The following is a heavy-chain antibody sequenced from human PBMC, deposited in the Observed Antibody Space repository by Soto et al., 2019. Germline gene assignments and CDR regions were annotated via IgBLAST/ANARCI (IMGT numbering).Heavy chain of an antibody. Sequence: DVQLVESGGGLIQPGGSLRLSCDASGLTVTGKKYVAWVRQAPGKGLEWVSGVYDTDGIYYAASVKGRFTSSSDNSKTLVDLQMNSLTPEDTAVYYCATWRLREHAYDIWGLGTTVTVSS. J-gene: IGHJ3*02. D-gene: IGHD4-17*01. V-gene: IGHV3-53*01. CDR3: ATWRLREHAYDI. CDR2: VYDTDGI. CDR1: GLTVTGKKY.